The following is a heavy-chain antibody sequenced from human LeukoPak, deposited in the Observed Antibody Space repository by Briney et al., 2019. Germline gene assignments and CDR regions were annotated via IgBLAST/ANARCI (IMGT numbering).Heavy chain of an antibody. CDR3: ARDQIGRWELQNWFDP. J-gene: IGHJ5*02. Sequence: ASVKVSCKASGYTFTGYYMHWVRQAPGQGLEWMGWINPNSGGTNYAQKFQGRVTMTRDTSISTAYMELSRLRSDDTAVYYCARDQIGRWELQNWFDPWGQGTLVTVSS. CDR1: GYTFTGYY. D-gene: IGHD1-26*01. V-gene: IGHV1-2*02. CDR2: INPNSGGT.